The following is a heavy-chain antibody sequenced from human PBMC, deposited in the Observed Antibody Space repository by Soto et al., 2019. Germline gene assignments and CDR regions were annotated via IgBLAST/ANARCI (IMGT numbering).Heavy chain of an antibody. J-gene: IGHJ6*03. Sequence: GGSLRLSCAASGFTFSSYSMNWVRQAPGKGLEWVSSISSSSSYIYYADSVKGRFTISRDNAKNSLYLQMNSLRAEDTAVYYCAREDRYYYYMDVWGKGTTVTVSS. CDR3: AREDRYYYYMDV. CDR2: ISSSSSYI. CDR1: GFTFSSYS. V-gene: IGHV3-21*01.